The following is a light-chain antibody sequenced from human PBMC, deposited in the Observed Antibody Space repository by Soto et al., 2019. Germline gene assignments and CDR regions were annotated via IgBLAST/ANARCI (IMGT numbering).Light chain of an antibody. CDR1: SSDVGGYNY. J-gene: IGLJ3*02. CDR2: EVT. Sequence: QSALTQPPSASGSPGQSVTISCTGTSSDVGGYNYVSWYQQYPGRAPKLMIYEVTKRPSGVPDRFSGSKSGNTASLTVSELQAEDDAHYYCSSYAASNNFYFVFRGRTQLTVL. CDR3: SSYAASNNFYFV. V-gene: IGLV2-8*01.